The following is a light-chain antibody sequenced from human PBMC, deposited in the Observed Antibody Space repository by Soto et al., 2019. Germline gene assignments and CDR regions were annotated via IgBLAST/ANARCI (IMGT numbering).Light chain of an antibody. CDR3: CSYAGSYTFG. V-gene: IGLV2-11*01. Sequence: QSVLTQPRSVSGSPGQSVTISCTGTSGDVGGYNYVSWYQQHPGKAPKVMIYDVSKRPSGVPDRFSGSKSGNTASLTISGLQAEDEADYYCCSYAGSYTFGFGTGTKLTVL. J-gene: IGLJ1*01. CDR2: DVS. CDR1: SGDVGGYNY.